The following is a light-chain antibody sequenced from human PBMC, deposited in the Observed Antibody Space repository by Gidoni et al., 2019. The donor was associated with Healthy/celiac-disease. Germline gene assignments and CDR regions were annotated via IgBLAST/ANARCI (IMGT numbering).Light chain of an antibody. CDR3: QKYNNWPPWT. CDR2: GAS. V-gene: IGKV3-15*01. Sequence: IVMTQSPATLSVSPGERATLSCRASQSVSSNLAWYQQKPGQAPRLLIYGASTRATGIPARFSGSGSGTEVTLIISSLQSEDFAVYYCQKYNNWPPWTFGQGTKVEIK. J-gene: IGKJ1*01. CDR1: QSVSSN.